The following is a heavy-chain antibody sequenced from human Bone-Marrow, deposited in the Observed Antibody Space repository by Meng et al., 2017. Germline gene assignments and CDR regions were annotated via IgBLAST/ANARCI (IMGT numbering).Heavy chain of an antibody. Sequence: GESLKISCAASGFTFSSYAMSWVRQAPGKGLEWVSAISGSGGSTYYADSVKGRFTISRDNSKNTLYLQMNSLRAEDTAVYYCAVAVAGKAGDDAFDIWGQGTMVTVSS. CDR3: AVAVAGKAGDDAFDI. CDR2: ISGSGGST. D-gene: IGHD6-19*01. J-gene: IGHJ3*02. CDR1: GFTFSSYA. V-gene: IGHV3-23*01.